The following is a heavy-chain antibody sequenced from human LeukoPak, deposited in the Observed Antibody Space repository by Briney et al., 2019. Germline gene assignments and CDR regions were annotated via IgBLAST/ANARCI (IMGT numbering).Heavy chain of an antibody. V-gene: IGHV3-23*01. J-gene: IGHJ4*02. CDR2: ISGSGGST. D-gene: IGHD3-3*01. Sequence: GGSLRLSCAASGFTFSSYGMSWVRQAPGKGLEWVSAISGSGGSTHYADSVKGRFTISRDKSKNTLYLQMNSLRAEDTAVYYCAKDFWSGYYNSLLSFDYWGQGTLVTLSS. CDR1: GFTFSSYG. CDR3: AKDFWSGYYNSLLSFDY.